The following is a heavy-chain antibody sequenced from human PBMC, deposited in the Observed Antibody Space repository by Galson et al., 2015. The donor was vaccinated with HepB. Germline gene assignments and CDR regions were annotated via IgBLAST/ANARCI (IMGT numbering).Heavy chain of an antibody. D-gene: IGHD6-13*01. CDR2: IYPPNSDT. CDR3: ARHEANSRRSYFDY. V-gene: IGHV5-51*01. J-gene: IGHJ4*02. CDR1: GYSFTTYW. Sequence: QSGAEVKKPGESLKISCKGSGYSFTTYWIGWVRQMPGKGLEWMGIIYPPNSDTKYSPSFQGQVTISADKSINTAYLQWSSLKASDTAMYYCARHEANSRRSYFDYWGQGTLVTVSS.